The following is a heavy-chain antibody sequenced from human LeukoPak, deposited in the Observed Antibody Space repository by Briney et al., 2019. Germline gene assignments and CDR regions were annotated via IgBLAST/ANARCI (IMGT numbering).Heavy chain of an antibody. CDR1: GFTFSSYG. Sequence: GRSLRLSCAASGFTFSSYGMDWVRQAPGKGLEWVAVISYDGSNKYYADSVKGRFTISRDNSKNTLYLQMNSLRAEDTAVYYCAKVPAPAATYYYGMDVWGQGTTVTVSS. CDR3: AKVPAPAATYYYGMDV. V-gene: IGHV3-30*18. CDR2: ISYDGSNK. D-gene: IGHD2-2*01. J-gene: IGHJ6*02.